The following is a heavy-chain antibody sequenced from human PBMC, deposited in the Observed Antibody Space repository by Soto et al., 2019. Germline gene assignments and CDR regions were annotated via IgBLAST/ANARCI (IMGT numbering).Heavy chain of an antibody. V-gene: IGHV4-38-2*01. J-gene: IGHJ5*02. Sequence: SETLSLTCAVSGYSISSGLYWGWIRRPPGKGLEWIGTIYRGGITYYNPSLKSRVTISIDTSKNHFSLRLSSVTATDTAVYFCAIGNPDWFDPWGQGTLVTVSS. CDR1: GYSISSGLY. CDR3: AIGNPDWFDP. D-gene: IGHD1-1*01. CDR2: IYRGGIT.